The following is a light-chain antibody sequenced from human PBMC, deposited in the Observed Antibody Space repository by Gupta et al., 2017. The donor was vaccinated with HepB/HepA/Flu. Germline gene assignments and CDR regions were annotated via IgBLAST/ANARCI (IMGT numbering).Light chain of an antibody. CDR2: EVD. Sequence: QSALTQPPSASGSPGQSVTISCTGPSSDIGGYNSVSWYQQRPGKAPKLMVYEVDKRPSGVPDRFSGSKSGDTASLTVSGLLAEDEADYYCFSYAGSYNFVFGTGTKITVL. V-gene: IGLV2-8*01. CDR3: FSYAGSYNFV. CDR1: SSDIGGYNS. J-gene: IGLJ1*01.